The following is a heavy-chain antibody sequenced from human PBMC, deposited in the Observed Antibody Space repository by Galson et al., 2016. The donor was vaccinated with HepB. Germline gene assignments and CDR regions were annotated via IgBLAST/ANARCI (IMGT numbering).Heavy chain of an antibody. J-gene: IGHJ5*02. CDR1: GFRFSDYI. Sequence: SLRLSCAASGFRFSDYIMSWVRQAPGKGLEWVSAISGSGESTYYAGSMKGRVDISRENSKNTFFLEMNSLRADDTGVYYCASKPPAGTNEVTWGQGTLVTVSS. CDR3: ASKPPAGTNEVT. CDR2: ISGSGEST. D-gene: IGHD6-13*01. V-gene: IGHV3-23*01.